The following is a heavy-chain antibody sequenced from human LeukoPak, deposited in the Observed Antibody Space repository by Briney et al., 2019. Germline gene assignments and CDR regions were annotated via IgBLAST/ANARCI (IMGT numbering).Heavy chain of an antibody. CDR3: AREGRCTNGVCYKAYDY. V-gene: IGHV4-59*01. CDR2: IYYSGST. Sequence: SETLSLTCTVSGGSISSYYWSWIRQPPGKGLERIGYIYYSGSTNYNPSLKSRVTISVDTSKNQFSLKLSSVTAADTAVYYCAREGRCTNGVCYKAYDYWGQGTLVTVSS. D-gene: IGHD2-8*01. J-gene: IGHJ4*02. CDR1: GGSISSYY.